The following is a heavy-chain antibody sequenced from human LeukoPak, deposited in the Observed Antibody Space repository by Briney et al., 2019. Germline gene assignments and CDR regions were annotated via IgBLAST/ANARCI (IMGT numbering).Heavy chain of an antibody. Sequence: SETLSLTCAVYGGSFSSYYWGWIRQPPGKGLEWIGSIYYSGSTYYNPSLKSRVTISVDTSKNQFSLKLSSVTAADTAVYYCAREVDTAMGYWGQGTLVTVSS. V-gene: IGHV4-39*07. CDR1: GGSFSSYY. J-gene: IGHJ4*02. CDR2: IYYSGST. D-gene: IGHD5-18*01. CDR3: AREVDTAMGY.